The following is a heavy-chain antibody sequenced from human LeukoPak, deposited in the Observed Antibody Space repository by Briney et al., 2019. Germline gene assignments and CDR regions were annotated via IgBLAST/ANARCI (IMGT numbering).Heavy chain of an antibody. D-gene: IGHD4-17*01. CDR1: GGSISSYY. V-gene: IGHV4-59*01. CDR3: ARDAVTTPYYYYYMDV. CDR2: TYYSGST. J-gene: IGHJ6*03. Sequence: SETLSLTCTVSGGSISSYYWSWIRQPPGKGLEWIGYTYYSGSTNYNPSLKSRVTISVDTSKNQFSLKLSSVTAADTAVYYCARDAVTTPYYYYYMDVWGKGTTVTVSS.